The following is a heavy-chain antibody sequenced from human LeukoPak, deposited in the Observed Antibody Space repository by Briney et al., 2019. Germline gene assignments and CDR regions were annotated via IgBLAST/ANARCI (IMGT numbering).Heavy chain of an antibody. CDR3: ARGRGLHSSSWYSGPYYYYYMDV. CDR1: GGSFSGYY. V-gene: IGHV4-34*01. D-gene: IGHD6-13*01. CDR2: INHSGST. J-gene: IGHJ6*03. Sequence: SETLSLTCAVYGGSFSGYYWSWIRQPPGKGLEWIGEINHSGSTNYNPSLKSRVTISVDTSKNQFSLKLSSVTAADTAVYYCARGRGLHSSSWYSGPYYYYYMDVWGKGTTVTVSS.